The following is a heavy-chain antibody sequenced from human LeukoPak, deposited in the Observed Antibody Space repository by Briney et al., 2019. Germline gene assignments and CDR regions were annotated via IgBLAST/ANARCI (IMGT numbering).Heavy chain of an antibody. CDR2: ISGSGGST. J-gene: IGHJ4*02. CDR3: AKGVSGHYDILTGYDY. CDR1: GFTFSSYA. D-gene: IGHD3-9*01. V-gene: IGHV3-23*01. Sequence: GGSLRLSCAASGFTFSSYAMSWVRQAPGKGLEWVSGISGSGGSTYYADSVKGRFTISRDNSKNTVYLQMNGLGAEDTAVYYCAKGVSGHYDILTGYDYWGQGTLVTVSS.